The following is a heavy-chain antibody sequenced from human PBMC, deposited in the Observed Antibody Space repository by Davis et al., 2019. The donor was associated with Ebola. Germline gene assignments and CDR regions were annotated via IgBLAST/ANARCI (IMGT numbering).Heavy chain of an antibody. CDR1: GYTFTSYG. D-gene: IGHD4/OR15-4a*01. V-gene: IGHV1-8*02. CDR3: ARGMGLTALGGLYYYSYAMDV. Sequence: AASVKVSCKASGYTFTSYGISWVRQAPGQGLEWMGWMNPNSGSTGYTQKFQGRVTMTRNTSISTAYMELGSLRSEDTAVYYCARGMGLTALGGLYYYSYAMDVWGKGTTVTVSS. J-gene: IGHJ6*04. CDR2: MNPNSGST.